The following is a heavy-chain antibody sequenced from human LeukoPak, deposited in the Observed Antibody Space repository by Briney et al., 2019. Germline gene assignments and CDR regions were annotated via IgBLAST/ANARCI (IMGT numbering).Heavy chain of an antibody. J-gene: IGHJ5*02. Sequence: SETLSLTCAVYGGSFSGYYWSWIRQPSGKGLEWIGEINHSGSTNYNPSLKSRVTISVDTSKNQFSLKLSSVTAEDTAVYYCASLGAIAARLWFDPWGQGTLVTVSS. CDR1: GGSFSGYY. D-gene: IGHD6-6*01. CDR2: INHSGST. CDR3: ASLGAIAARLWFDP. V-gene: IGHV4-34*01.